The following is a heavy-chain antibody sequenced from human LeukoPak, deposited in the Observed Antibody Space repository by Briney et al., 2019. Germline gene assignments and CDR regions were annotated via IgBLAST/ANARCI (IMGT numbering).Heavy chain of an antibody. D-gene: IGHD3-10*01. V-gene: IGHV4-34*01. CDR3: ARCPNYYGSGSYRGSFDY. Sequence: PSETLSLTCAVYGGSFSGYYWSWIRQPPGKGLEWIGEINHSGSTNYNPSLKSRVTISVDTSKNQFSLKLSSVTAADTAVYYCARCPNYYGSGSYRGSFDYWGQGTLVTVSS. J-gene: IGHJ4*02. CDR1: GGSFSGYY. CDR2: INHSGST.